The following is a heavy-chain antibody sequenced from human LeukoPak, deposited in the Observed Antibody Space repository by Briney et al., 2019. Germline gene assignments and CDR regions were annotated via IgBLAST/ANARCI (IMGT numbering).Heavy chain of an antibody. CDR3: ARGFYYYDSSGYEDY. D-gene: IGHD3-22*01. V-gene: IGHV4-59*01. Sequence: SETLSLTCTVSGGSISSYYWSWIRQPPGKGLEWIGYIYYSGSTNYNPSLKSRVTISVDTSKNQFSLKLSSVTAADTAVYYCARGFYYYDSSGYEDYWGQGTLVTVSS. CDR1: GGSISSYY. CDR2: IYYSGST. J-gene: IGHJ4*02.